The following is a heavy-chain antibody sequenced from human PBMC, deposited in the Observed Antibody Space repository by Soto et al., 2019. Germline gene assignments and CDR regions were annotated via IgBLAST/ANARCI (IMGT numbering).Heavy chain of an antibody. CDR2: INHSGST. CDR1: GGSFSGYY. J-gene: IGHJ6*03. Sequence: SETLSLTCAVYGGSFSGYYWSWIRQPPGKGLEWIGEINHSGSTNYNPSLKSRVTISVDTSKNQFSLKLSSVTAADTAVYYCASANYDFWSGYPEGHYYMDVWGKGTTVTVSS. V-gene: IGHV4-34*01. D-gene: IGHD3-3*01. CDR3: ASANYDFWSGYPEGHYYMDV.